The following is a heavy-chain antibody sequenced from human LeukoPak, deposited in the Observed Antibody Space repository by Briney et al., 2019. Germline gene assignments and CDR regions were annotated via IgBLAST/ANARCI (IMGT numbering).Heavy chain of an antibody. J-gene: IGHJ5*02. V-gene: IGHV5-51*01. CDR1: GYSFTTNW. Sequence: GESLKISCKGSGYSFTTNWIGWVRQMPGKGLEWMGIIYPGDSDTRYSPSFQGQVTISADKSISTAYLQWSSLKASDTATYYCARLISWNQRADWFDPWGQGTLVTVSS. CDR3: ARLISWNQRADWFDP. CDR2: IYPGDSDT. D-gene: IGHD1-1*01.